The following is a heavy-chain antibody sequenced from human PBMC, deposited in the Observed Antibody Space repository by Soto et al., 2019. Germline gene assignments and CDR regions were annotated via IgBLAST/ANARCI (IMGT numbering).Heavy chain of an antibody. CDR2: INPKSGGT. D-gene: IGHD2-8*01. CDR3: ARGHSTDCSNGVCSFFYNHEMDV. Sequence: ASVKVSCKASGYSFTDYHIHWVRQAPGQGLEWLGRINPKSGGTSTAQKFQGWVTMTRDRSISTVYMELARLRSDDTAVYFCARGHSTDCSNGVCSFFYNHEMDVWGQGTTVTVSS. CDR1: GYSFTDYH. J-gene: IGHJ6*02. V-gene: IGHV1-2*04.